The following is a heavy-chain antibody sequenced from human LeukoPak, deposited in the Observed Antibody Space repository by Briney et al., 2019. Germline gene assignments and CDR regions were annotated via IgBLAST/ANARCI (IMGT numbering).Heavy chain of an antibody. CDR1: GYTFTSYD. Sequence: GASVTVTRKCSGYTFTSYDYNLVRQPNGQGVEMMGWMNPNSSKTGDAQKIQSRVTMTRNTNISTAYMELSRLISEDTAVYYWTGESGGYDPWGQGTLVTVSS. CDR3: TGESGGYDP. CDR2: MNPNSSKT. D-gene: IGHD1-26*01. V-gene: IGHV1-8*01. J-gene: IGHJ5*02.